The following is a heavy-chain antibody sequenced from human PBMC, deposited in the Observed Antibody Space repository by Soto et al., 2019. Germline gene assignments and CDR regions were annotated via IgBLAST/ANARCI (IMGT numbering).Heavy chain of an antibody. Sequence: EVQLVESGGGLVKPGGSLRLSCAASGFTFSSYSMNWVRQAPGKGLEWVSSISSSSGYIYYADSVKGRFTISRDNAKNSLYLQMNSLRAEDTAVYYCARDPGITMVRGNPYYYGMDVWGQGTTVTVSS. CDR2: ISSSSGYI. V-gene: IGHV3-21*01. CDR3: ARDPGITMVRGNPYYYGMDV. CDR1: GFTFSSYS. J-gene: IGHJ6*02. D-gene: IGHD3-10*01.